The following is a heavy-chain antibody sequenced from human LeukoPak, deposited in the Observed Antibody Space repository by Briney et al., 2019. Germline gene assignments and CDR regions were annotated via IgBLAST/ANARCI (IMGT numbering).Heavy chain of an antibody. J-gene: IGHJ6*03. CDR2: INPNSGGT. D-gene: IGHD6-13*01. Sequence: ASVKVSCKASGYTFTGYYMHWVRQAPGQGLEWMGWINPNSGGTNYAQKFQGRVTMTRDTSISTAYMELSRLRSDDTAVYYCASYPTNIARNYYYMDVWGKGTTVTVSS. V-gene: IGHV1-2*02. CDR1: GYTFTGYY. CDR3: ASYPTNIARNYYYMDV.